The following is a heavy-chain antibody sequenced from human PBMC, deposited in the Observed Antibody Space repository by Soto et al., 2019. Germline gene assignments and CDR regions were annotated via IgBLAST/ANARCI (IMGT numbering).Heavy chain of an antibody. D-gene: IGHD3-10*01. Sequence: QVQLVQSVAEVKKPGASVKVSCKASGYTFTSYGISWVRQAPGQGLEWMGWISAYNVNTNYAQKLQGRVTMTTDTSTRTADMELRRLRYDDTAVYYCASGGVDYYGSGVPGHSWGQGTLVTVSS. J-gene: IGHJ4*02. CDR2: ISAYNVNT. CDR3: ASGGVDYYGSGVPGHS. V-gene: IGHV1-18*01. CDR1: GYTFTSYG.